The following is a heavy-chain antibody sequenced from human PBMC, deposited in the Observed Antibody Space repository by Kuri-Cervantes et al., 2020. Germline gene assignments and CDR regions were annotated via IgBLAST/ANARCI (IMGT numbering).Heavy chain of an antibody. Sequence: SETLSLTCTVSGGSISSYYWSWIRQPAGKGLEWIGRIYTSGSTNYNPSLKSRVTMSVDTSKNQFSLKLSSVTAADAAVYYCARGTRYCSGGSCHYYFDYWGQGTLVTVSS. CDR2: IYTSGST. V-gene: IGHV4-4*07. CDR3: ARGTRYCSGGSCHYYFDY. CDR1: GGSISSYY. J-gene: IGHJ4*02. D-gene: IGHD2-15*01.